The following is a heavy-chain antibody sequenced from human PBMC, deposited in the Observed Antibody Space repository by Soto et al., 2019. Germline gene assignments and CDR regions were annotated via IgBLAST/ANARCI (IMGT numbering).Heavy chain of an antibody. CDR2: IYYSGST. J-gene: IGHJ4*02. D-gene: IGHD3-9*01. Sequence: SETLSLTCTVSGGSISSGGYYWSWIRQHPGKGLEWIGYIYYSGSTYYNPSLKSRVTISVDTSKNQFSLKLSSVTAADTAVYYCAREELLTGSFDYWGQGTLVTVSS. CDR3: AREELLTGSFDY. CDR1: GGSISSGGYY. V-gene: IGHV4-31*03.